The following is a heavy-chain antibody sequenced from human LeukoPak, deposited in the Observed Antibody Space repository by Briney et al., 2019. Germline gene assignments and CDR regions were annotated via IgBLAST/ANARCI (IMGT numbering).Heavy chain of an antibody. CDR1: GFTFSSYA. Sequence: GGSLRLSCTASGFTFSSYAMHWVRQAPGKGLEWVAVISYDGSNKYYADSVKGRFTISRDNSKNTLYLQMNSLRAEDTAVYYCARVVSAGVLGYYYGMDVWGQGTTVIVSS. CDR3: ARVVSAGVLGYYYGMDV. J-gene: IGHJ6*02. D-gene: IGHD6-13*01. CDR2: ISYDGSNK. V-gene: IGHV3-30-3*01.